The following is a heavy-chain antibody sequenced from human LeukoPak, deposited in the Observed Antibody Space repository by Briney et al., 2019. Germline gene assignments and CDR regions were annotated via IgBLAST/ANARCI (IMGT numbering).Heavy chain of an antibody. Sequence: GESLKISCKGSGYSFTSYWIGWVRQMPGKGLEWMGIIYPGDSDTRYSPSFQGQVTISADKSISTAYLQWSSLKASDTAMYYCATQSGIYYYPYYFDYWGQGTLVNVSS. CDR3: ATQSGIYYYPYYFDY. CDR2: IYPGDSDT. CDR1: GYSFTSYW. V-gene: IGHV5-51*01. J-gene: IGHJ4*02. D-gene: IGHD1-26*01.